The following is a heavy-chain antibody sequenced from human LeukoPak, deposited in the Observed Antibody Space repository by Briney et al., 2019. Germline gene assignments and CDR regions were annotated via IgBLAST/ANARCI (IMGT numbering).Heavy chain of an antibody. Sequence: SETLSLTCTVSGDSIRRDNYYWGWIRQPPGKGLEWIGSIYYSGSTYYNPSLKSRVTISVDTSKNQFSLKLSSVTAADAAVYYCARALYKYDILTGYYIPDYFDYWGQGTLVTVSS. CDR1: GDSIRRDNYY. CDR3: ARALYKYDILTGYYIPDYFDY. V-gene: IGHV4-39*07. J-gene: IGHJ4*02. D-gene: IGHD3-9*01. CDR2: IYYSGST.